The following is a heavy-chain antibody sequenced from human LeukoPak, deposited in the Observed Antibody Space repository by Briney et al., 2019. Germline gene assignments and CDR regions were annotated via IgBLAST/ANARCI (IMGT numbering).Heavy chain of an antibody. Sequence: SETLSLTCTVSGGSISTSSYYWGWIRQPPGKGLEWIGNIYYSGSTNYNPSLKSRVTISVDTSKNQFSLKLSPVTAADTAVYYCASYVGAIEYWGQGTLVTVSS. V-gene: IGHV4-39*07. CDR3: ASYVGAIEY. D-gene: IGHD1-26*01. CDR2: IYYSGST. CDR1: GGSISTSSYY. J-gene: IGHJ4*02.